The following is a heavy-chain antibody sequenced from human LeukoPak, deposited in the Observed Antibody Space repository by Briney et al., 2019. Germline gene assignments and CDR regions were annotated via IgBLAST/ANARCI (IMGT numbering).Heavy chain of an antibody. J-gene: IGHJ4*02. V-gene: IGHV3-7*03. CDR1: GFTFGSFW. Sequence: PGGSLRLSCAASGFTFGSFWMTWVRQAPGKGLEWVANIKQDGNEKYYVDSVKGRFTISRDNAKNSVYLQMSSLRAEDTAVYYCAKDGMYYYDSSLWGQGTLVTVSS. CDR2: IKQDGNEK. D-gene: IGHD3-22*01. CDR3: AKDGMYYYDSSL.